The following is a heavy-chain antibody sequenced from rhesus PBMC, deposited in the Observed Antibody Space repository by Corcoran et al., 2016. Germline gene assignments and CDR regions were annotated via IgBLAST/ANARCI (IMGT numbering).Heavy chain of an antibody. Sequence: QVQLQESGPGLVKPSETLSLTCAVSGGSISSGYYYWSWIRQPPGKGLEWIGYITYIGSTNYNPSLKSRVTISRDTSKNQFSLKLSSVTAADTAVYYCAREPSNTVGLDSWGQGVVVTVSS. D-gene: IGHD4-23*01. V-gene: IGHV4-122*02. CDR2: ITYIGST. CDR1: GGSISSGYYY. CDR3: AREPSNTVGLDS. J-gene: IGHJ6*01.